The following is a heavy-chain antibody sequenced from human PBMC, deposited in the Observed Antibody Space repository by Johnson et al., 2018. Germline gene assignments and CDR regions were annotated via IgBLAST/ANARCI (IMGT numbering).Heavy chain of an antibody. D-gene: IGHD5-18*01. V-gene: IGHV3-30*18. CDR1: GFTFSSCG. Sequence: VQLVETGGGVVQPGRSLRLSCAASGFTFSSCGMHWVRQAPGKGLEWVAVISYDGSNKYYADSVKGRFTISRDNSKNTLYLQMNSLRAEETAVYYCAKDKSYGYSGMDVWGQGTTVTVSS. CDR2: ISYDGSNK. CDR3: AKDKSYGYSGMDV. J-gene: IGHJ6*02.